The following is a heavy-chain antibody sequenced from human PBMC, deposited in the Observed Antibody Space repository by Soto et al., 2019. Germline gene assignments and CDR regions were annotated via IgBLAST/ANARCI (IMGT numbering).Heavy chain of an antibody. V-gene: IGHV5-51*01. J-gene: IGHJ6*02. D-gene: IGHD4-4*01. CDR3: ARVVVGNSHYSYYYGMDV. CDR2: IYPGDSDT. Sequence: PGESLKISCKGSGYSFTSYWIGWVRQMPGKGLEWMGIIYPGDSDTRYSPSFQGQVTISADKSISTAYLQWSSLKASDTAMYYCARVVVGNSHYSYYYGMDVWGQGTTVTVSS. CDR1: GYSFTSYW.